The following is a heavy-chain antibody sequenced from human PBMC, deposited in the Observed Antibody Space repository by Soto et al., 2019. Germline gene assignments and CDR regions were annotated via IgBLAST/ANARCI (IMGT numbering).Heavy chain of an antibody. D-gene: IGHD3-3*01. Sequence: QVQLQQWGAGLLKPSETLSLTCAVYGGSLSGYYWSWIRQPPGKGLEWVWEINHSGSTNYNPSLKSRVTITVDTSKNQFSLRLSSVTAADTAVYYCASRYVEVVIRYGMDVWGQGTTVTVSS. CDR3: ASRYVEVVIRYGMDV. J-gene: IGHJ6*02. CDR1: GGSLSGYY. V-gene: IGHV4-34*01. CDR2: INHSGST.